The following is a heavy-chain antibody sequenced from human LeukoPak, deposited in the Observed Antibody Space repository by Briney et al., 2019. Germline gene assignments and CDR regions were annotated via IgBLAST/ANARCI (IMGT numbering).Heavy chain of an antibody. V-gene: IGHV4-30-4*01. Sequence: SQTLSLTCTVSGGSISSGDYYWSWIRQPPGKGLEGIGYIYYSGSTYYSPSLKSRVTISVDTSKNQFSLKLSSVTAADTAVYYCARERGYSGYDSGYYGMDVWGQGTTVTVSS. J-gene: IGHJ6*02. CDR1: GGSISSGDYY. CDR3: ARERGYSGYDSGYYGMDV. D-gene: IGHD5-12*01. CDR2: IYYSGST.